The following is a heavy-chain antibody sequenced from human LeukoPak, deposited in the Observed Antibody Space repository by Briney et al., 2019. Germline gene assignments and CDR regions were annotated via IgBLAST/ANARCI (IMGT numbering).Heavy chain of an antibody. D-gene: IGHD3-22*01. J-gene: IGHJ4*02. CDR1: GGTFSSYA. V-gene: IGHV1-69*04. CDR3: ARERGGFYDSSGYSSFDY. CDR2: IIPILGIA. Sequence: ASVKVSCKASGGTFSSYAISWVRQAPGQGLEWMGRIIPILGIANYAQKFQGRVTITADKSTSTAYMELSSLRSEDTAVYYCARERGGFYDSSGYSSFDYWGQGTLVTVSS.